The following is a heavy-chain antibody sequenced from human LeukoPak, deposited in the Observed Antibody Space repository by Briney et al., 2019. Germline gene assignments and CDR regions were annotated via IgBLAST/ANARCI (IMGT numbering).Heavy chain of an antibody. J-gene: IGHJ4*02. CDR3: ARRYYSSPRSFDY. D-gene: IGHD3-9*01. Sequence: SETLSLTCAVSGYSISSGYYWGWIRQPPGRGLEWIGTIYHSGSTYYNPSLKSRVTISVDTSKNQFSLKLSSVTAADTAVYYCARRYYSSPRSFDYWGQGTPVTVSS. CDR2: IYHSGST. CDR1: GYSISSGYY. V-gene: IGHV4-38-2*01.